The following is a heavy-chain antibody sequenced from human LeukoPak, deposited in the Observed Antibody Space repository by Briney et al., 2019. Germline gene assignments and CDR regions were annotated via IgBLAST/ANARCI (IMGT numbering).Heavy chain of an antibody. CDR1: GLTFSSYS. D-gene: IGHD6-19*01. V-gene: IGHV3-48*04. CDR2: ISSSGSPI. CDR3: ASWPVGWYGEDS. J-gene: IGHJ4*02. Sequence: GGSLRLSRAVFGLTFSSYSVNWVRQAPGKGLEWVAYISSSGSPIYYADSVRGRFTISRDNAKSSLYLQMNSLRAEDTAVYYCASWPVGWYGEDSWGQGTLVTVSS.